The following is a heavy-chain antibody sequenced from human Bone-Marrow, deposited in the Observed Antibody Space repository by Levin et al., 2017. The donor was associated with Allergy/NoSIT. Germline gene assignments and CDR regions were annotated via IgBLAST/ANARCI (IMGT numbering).Heavy chain of an antibody. CDR2: IYYSGST. V-gene: IGHV4-39*01. Sequence: SETLSLTCTVSGGSISSSSYYWGWIRQPPGKGLEWIGSIYYSGSTYYNPSLKSRVTISVDTSKNQFSLKLSSVTAADTAVYYCASYHPSVVAATSDLPAPHDAFDIWGQGTMVTVSS. CDR3: ASYHPSVVAATSDLPAPHDAFDI. J-gene: IGHJ3*02. CDR1: GGSISSSSYY. D-gene: IGHD2-15*01.